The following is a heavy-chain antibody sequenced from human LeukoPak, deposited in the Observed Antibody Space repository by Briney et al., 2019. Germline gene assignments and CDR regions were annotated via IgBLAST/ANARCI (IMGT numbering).Heavy chain of an antibody. J-gene: IGHJ6*03. CDR3: ARHRSPYSSSWYPRGYYYYYMDV. CDR2: IYYSGST. D-gene: IGHD6-13*01. Sequence: SETLSLTCTVSGGSISSSSYYWGWIRQPPGKGLEWIGSIYYSGSTYYNPSLKSRVTISVDTSKNQFSLKLSSVTAADTAVYYCARHRSPYSSSWYPRGYYYYYMDVWGKGTTVTVSS. CDR1: GGSISSSSYY. V-gene: IGHV4-39*01.